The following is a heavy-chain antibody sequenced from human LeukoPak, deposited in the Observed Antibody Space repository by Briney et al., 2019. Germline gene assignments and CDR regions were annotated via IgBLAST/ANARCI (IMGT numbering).Heavy chain of an antibody. J-gene: IGHJ4*02. CDR3: ARAGLDLGIAAAQFDY. Sequence: SQTLSLTCTVSGGSISSGSYYWSWIRQPAGKGLEWIGRIYTSGSTNYNPSLKSRVTISVDTSKNQFSLKLSSVTAADTAVYYCARAGLDLGIAAAQFDYWGQGTLVTVSS. CDR1: GGSISSGSYY. CDR2: IYTSGST. V-gene: IGHV4-61*02. D-gene: IGHD6-13*01.